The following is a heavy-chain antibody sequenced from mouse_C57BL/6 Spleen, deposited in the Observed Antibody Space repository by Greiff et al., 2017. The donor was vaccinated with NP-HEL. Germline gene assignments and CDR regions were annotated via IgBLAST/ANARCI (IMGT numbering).Heavy chain of an antibody. J-gene: IGHJ1*03. CDR3: ARNYGSSSYWYFDV. D-gene: IGHD1-1*01. V-gene: IGHV5-17*01. CDR2: ISSGSSTI. Sequence: QLVESGGGLVKPGGSLKLSCAASGFTFSDYGMHWVRQAPEKGLEWVAYISSGSSTIYYADTVKGRFTISRDNAKNTLFLQMTSLRSEDTAMYYCARNYGSSSYWYFDVWGTGTTVTVSS. CDR1: GFTFSDYG.